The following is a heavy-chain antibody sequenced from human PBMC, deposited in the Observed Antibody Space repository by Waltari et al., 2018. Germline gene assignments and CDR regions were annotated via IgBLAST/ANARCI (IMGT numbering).Heavy chain of an antibody. Sequence: EVLLVESGGGMVQPGRSLTLSCAAYNFDFGEYGMSRVRQAPGKGLEWVGFIRIKAYGETTEYAASVKGRFIISRDDSRSIAYLQMNSLKTEDTAVYYCTRVLRYFDWSTKDYWGQGTLVTVSS. CDR1: NFDFGEYG. J-gene: IGHJ4*02. CDR3: TRVLRYFDWSTKDY. V-gene: IGHV3-49*04. D-gene: IGHD3-9*01. CDR2: IRIKAYGETT.